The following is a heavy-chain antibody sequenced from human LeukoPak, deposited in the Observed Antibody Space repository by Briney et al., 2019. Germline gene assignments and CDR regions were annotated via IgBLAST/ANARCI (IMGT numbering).Heavy chain of an antibody. J-gene: IGHJ3*02. V-gene: IGHV3-74*01. D-gene: IGHD5-12*01. CDR1: GFTFSSYW. Sequence: PGGSLRLSCAASGFTFSSYWMHWVRHAPGKGLVWVSRINSDGSSTSYADSVKGRFTISRDNAKNSLSLQMNSLSAEDTAVYYCVRELVPQSINSGYDSFHIWGQGTMVTVSS. CDR2: INSDGSST. CDR3: VRELVPQSINSGYDSFHI.